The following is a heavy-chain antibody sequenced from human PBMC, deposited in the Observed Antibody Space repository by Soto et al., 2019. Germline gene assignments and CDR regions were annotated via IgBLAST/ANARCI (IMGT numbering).Heavy chain of an antibody. CDR1: GGSISSGGYY. D-gene: IGHD5-18*01. J-gene: IGHJ4*02. CDR3: ARSGYSYGPNPLLY. CDR2: IYYSGST. Sequence: QVQLQESGPGLVKPSQTLSLTCTVSGGSISSGGYYWSWIRQHPGKGLEWIGYIYYSGSTYYNPSLKSRVTMSVDSSKNQFSLKLSSVTAADAAVYYCARSGYSYGPNPLLYWGQGTLVTVSS. V-gene: IGHV4-31*03.